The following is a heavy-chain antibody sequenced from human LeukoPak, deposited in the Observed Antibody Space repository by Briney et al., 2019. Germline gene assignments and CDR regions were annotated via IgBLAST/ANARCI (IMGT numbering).Heavy chain of an antibody. Sequence: PGGSLRLSCAASGFIFNNHGMHWVRQAPGKGPEWVGLIWYDGSNKFYGDSVKGRFTISRDNSKNTVYLQMNSLRAEDTAVYYCARDRGIVGTTGYYYMDVWGKGTTVTVSS. J-gene: IGHJ6*03. D-gene: IGHD1-26*01. V-gene: IGHV3-33*01. CDR1: GFIFNNHG. CDR3: ARDRGIVGTTGYYYMDV. CDR2: IWYDGSNK.